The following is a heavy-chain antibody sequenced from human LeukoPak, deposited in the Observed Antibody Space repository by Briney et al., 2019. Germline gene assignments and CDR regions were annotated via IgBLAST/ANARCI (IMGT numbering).Heavy chain of an antibody. D-gene: IGHD2-8*01. J-gene: IGHJ5*02. CDR1: GGSFSGYY. Sequence: SETLSLTCAVYGGSFSGYYWSWIRQPPGKGLEWIGEINHSGSTNYNPSLKSRVTISVDTSKNQFSLKPSSVTAADTAVYYCARESNENWFDPWGQGTLVTVSS. CDR2: INHSGST. V-gene: IGHV4-34*01. CDR3: ARESNENWFDP.